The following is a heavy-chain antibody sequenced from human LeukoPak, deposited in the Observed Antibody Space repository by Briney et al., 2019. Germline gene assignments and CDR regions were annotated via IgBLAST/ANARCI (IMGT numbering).Heavy chain of an antibody. CDR1: GFTVSSNY. CDR3: ARRTAVSYYFDS. Sequence: GGSLRRSCAASGFTVSSNYMSWVRQAPGKGLEWVSVIYSGGGTFYADSVKGRFTISRDNSKNTLYLQMNSLRVEDTAVYYCARRTAVSYYFDSWGQGTLVTVSS. D-gene: IGHD1-14*01. V-gene: IGHV3-53*01. J-gene: IGHJ4*02. CDR2: IYSGGGT.